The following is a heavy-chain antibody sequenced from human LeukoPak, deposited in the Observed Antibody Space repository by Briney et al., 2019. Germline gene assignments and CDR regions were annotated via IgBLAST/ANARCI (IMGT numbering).Heavy chain of an antibody. CDR3: ARQPMSPRAAGLYYFDY. CDR1: GCSISSSSYY. CDR2: IYYSGST. Sequence: SETLSLTCTLSGCSISSSSYYWGWIRQPPGKGLEWIGSIYYSGSTYYNPSVKTRVTISVDTSKNQFSLEVNSVTAADTAVYYCARQPMSPRAAGLYYFDYWGQGTLVTVSS. J-gene: IGHJ4*02. D-gene: IGHD6-13*01. V-gene: IGHV4-39*01.